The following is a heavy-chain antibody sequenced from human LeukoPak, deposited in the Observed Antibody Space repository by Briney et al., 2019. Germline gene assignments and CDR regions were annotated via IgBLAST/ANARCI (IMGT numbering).Heavy chain of an antibody. J-gene: IGHJ5*01. D-gene: IGHD3-9*01. CDR2: VNTVNGYA. CDR3: TRGNILGHSEWFHSAGDS. Sequence: EASVKVSCKASGYTFTTYDITWVRQATGQGLEWMGWVNTVNGYAGYGQKFQGRVTMTRGTSMNTAYMELSSLRSDDTAVYYCTRGNILGHSEWFHSAGDSWGQGTLVTVSS. CDR1: GYTFTTYD. V-gene: IGHV1-8*01.